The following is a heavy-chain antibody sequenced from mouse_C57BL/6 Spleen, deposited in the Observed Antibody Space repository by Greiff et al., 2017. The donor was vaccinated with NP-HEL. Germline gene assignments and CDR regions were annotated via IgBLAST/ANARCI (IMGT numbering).Heavy chain of an antibody. J-gene: IGHJ2*01. V-gene: IGHV1-59*01. CDR1: GYTFTSYW. CDR3: ARRGFDY. Sequence: VQLKQPGAELVRPGTSVKLSCKASGYTFTSYWMHWVKQRPGQGLEWIGVIDPSDSYTNYNQKFKGKATLTVDTSSSTAYMQISSLTSEDSAVYGCARRGFDYWGKGTTVTVAS. CDR2: IDPSDSYT.